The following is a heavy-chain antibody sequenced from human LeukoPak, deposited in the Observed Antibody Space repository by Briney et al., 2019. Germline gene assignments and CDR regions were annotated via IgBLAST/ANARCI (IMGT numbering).Heavy chain of an antibody. Sequence: SETLSLTCAVYGGSFSGYYWSWIRQPPGKGLEWIGEINHSGSTNYNPSLKSRVTISVDTSKNQFSLKLSSVTAADTAVYYCASGSSSSPRGRTFSDPWGQGTLVTVSS. CDR2: INHSGST. CDR1: GGSFSGYY. D-gene: IGHD6-6*01. J-gene: IGHJ5*02. V-gene: IGHV4-34*01. CDR3: ASGSSSSPRGRTFSDP.